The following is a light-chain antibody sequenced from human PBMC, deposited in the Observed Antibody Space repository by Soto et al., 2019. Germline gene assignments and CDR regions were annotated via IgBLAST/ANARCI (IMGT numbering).Light chain of an antibody. CDR3: QSYDGSLSGHVI. Sequence: QSVLTQPPSVSGAPGQRVTISCTGSSSNIGAGYGVNWYQQPPGTAPKLLIFDGDNRPSGVPDRFSGSESGTSASLAITGLQTEDEADYYCQSYDGSLSGHVIFGGGTKLTVL. J-gene: IGLJ2*01. CDR2: DGD. V-gene: IGLV1-40*01. CDR1: SSNIGAGYG.